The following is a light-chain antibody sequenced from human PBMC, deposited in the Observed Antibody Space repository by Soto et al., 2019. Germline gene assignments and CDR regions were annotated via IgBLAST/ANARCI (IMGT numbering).Light chain of an antibody. J-gene: IGLJ2*01. V-gene: IGLV2-14*01. CDR1: SSDVGGYNY. CDR2: DVS. CDR3: SSYTSSSTRV. Sequence: QSALTQPASVSGSPGQSITSSCTGTSSDVGGYNYVSCYQQHPGKAPKLMIYDVSNRPSGVSNRFSGSKSGNPASLTISGLQAEDEADYYCSSYTSSSTRVFGGGTKVTVL.